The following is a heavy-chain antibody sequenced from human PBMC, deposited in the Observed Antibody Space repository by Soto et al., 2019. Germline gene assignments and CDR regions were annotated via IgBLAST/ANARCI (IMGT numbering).Heavy chain of an antibody. J-gene: IGHJ3*02. CDR2: IIPIFGTA. V-gene: IGHV1-69*13. Sequence: SVKVSCKASGGTFSSYAISWVRQAPGQGLEWMGGIIPIFGTANYAQKFQGRVTITADESTSTAYMELSSLRSEDTAVYYCALRKLVEMATMLEAFAIWAQGTTVTVS. D-gene: IGHD5-12*01. CDR3: ALRKLVEMATMLEAFAI. CDR1: GGTFSSYA.